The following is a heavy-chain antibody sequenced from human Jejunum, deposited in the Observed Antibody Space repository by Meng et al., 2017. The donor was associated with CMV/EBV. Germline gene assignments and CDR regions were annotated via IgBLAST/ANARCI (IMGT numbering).Heavy chain of an antibody. V-gene: IGHV3-23*01. CDR1: GFTFSTYA. CDR3: AKAEGDYRVDP. CDR2: ISSSGGGT. Sequence: LSCAASGFTFSTYAMTWVRQAPGKGLEWVSFISSSGGGTHYADSVKGRFTISRDNSKSTLYLQMNSLRAEDTAQYYCAKAEGDYRVDPWGQGTLVTVSS. D-gene: IGHD4-11*01. J-gene: IGHJ5*02.